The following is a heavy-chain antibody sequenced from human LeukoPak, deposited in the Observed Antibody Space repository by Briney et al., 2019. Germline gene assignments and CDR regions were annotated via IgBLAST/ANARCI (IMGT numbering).Heavy chain of an antibody. J-gene: IGHJ4*02. CDR1: GYTFTMYY. CDR2: INPSGGTT. CDR3: AKPYCSGGSCDKLALDY. Sequence: ASVKVSCKTSGYTFTMYYINWMRQAPGQGLEWMGVINPSGGTTDYAQKFQGRVTITADKSTSTAYMELSSLGSEDTAVYYCAKPYCSGGSCDKLALDYWGQGTLVTVSS. V-gene: IGHV1-46*01. D-gene: IGHD2-15*01.